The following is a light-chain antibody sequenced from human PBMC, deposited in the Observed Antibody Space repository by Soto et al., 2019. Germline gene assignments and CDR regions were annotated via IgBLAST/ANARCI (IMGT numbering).Light chain of an antibody. J-gene: IGKJ2*01. CDR3: QQSYSTPMYT. Sequence: DIQMTQSPSSLSASVGDRVTITCRASQSISTYLNWYQQKPGKVPRVLIYAASSLQSGVPSRFSGSGSGTDFTLTISSLQPEDFATYYCQQSYSTPMYTFGQGTKVDIK. CDR2: AAS. CDR1: QSISTY. V-gene: IGKV1-39*01.